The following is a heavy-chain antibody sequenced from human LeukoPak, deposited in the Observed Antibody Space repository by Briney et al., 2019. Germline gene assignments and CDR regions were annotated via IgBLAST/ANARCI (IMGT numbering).Heavy chain of an antibody. CDR2: ISVNNGGT. Sequence: ASVKVSCKASGYTLTSYGISWVRQAPGQSLEWMGRISVNNGGTNYAQSFQDRVTLTRDTSTNTAYLELRSLRSDDTAIIYCATATQPRGYFLHWGQGTLVTVSS. D-gene: IGHD2-2*01. CDR1: GYTLTSYG. CDR3: ATATQPRGYFLH. J-gene: IGHJ1*01. V-gene: IGHV1-18*01.